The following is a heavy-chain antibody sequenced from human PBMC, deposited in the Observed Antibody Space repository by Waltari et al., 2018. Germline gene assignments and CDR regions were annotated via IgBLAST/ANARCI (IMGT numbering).Heavy chain of an antibody. Sequence: QLQLQESGPRLVKPSETLSLTCTVSGGSINTNTYFWAWIRQPPGKGLVWIGSVDYSGSTDYNESLKSRVTISVDTSKNQFSLNLSSVTAADTAVYYCASQDAAAVAYWFDPWGQGTPVTVSS. V-gene: IGHV4-39*01. CDR3: ASQDAAAVAYWFDP. D-gene: IGHD2-15*01. CDR1: GGSINTNTYF. CDR2: VDYSGST. J-gene: IGHJ5*02.